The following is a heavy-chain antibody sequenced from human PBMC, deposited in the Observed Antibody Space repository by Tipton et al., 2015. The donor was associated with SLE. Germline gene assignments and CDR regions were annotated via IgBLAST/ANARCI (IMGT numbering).Heavy chain of an antibody. CDR1: GDSIDIIGHY. CDR2: IYYSGNT. CDR3: ARVAHDAWRFDY. J-gene: IGHJ4*02. Sequence: TLSLTCTVSGDSIDIIGHYWGWIRQPPGKGLEWIGSIYYSGNTYSSPSLKSRVTLSIDTSKNQFSLKLTSVTAADTAVYYCARVAHDAWRFDYWGQVTPVTVSS. D-gene: IGHD1-1*01. V-gene: IGHV4-39*07.